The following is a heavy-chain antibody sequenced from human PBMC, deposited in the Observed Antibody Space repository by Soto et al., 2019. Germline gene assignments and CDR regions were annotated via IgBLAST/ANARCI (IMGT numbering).Heavy chain of an antibody. CDR3: ARAVEFSDRFDY. V-gene: IGHV4-30-4*01. CDR1: GGSMSGGDFV. D-gene: IGHD3-10*01. J-gene: IGHJ4*02. Sequence: PLSLTSTASGGSMSGGDFVWSWIRQPPGKGLELIGNIYCSRSTYYNPSLRRRAIMSVDTSQNQSSRKLSSLTAADTAVYFCARAVEFSDRFDYWARGALVAVSP. CDR2: IYCSRST.